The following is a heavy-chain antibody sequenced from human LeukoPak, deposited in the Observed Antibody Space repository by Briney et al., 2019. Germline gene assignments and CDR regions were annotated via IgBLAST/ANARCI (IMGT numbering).Heavy chain of an antibody. CDR1: GGSISSYY. V-gene: IGHV4-59*01. CDR2: IYYSGST. J-gene: IGHJ4*02. CDR3: SQIIEVQIDY. Sequence: SETLSLTCTVSGGSISSYYWSWIRQPPGKGLEWIGYIYYSGSTNYNPSLKSRVTISVDTSKNQFSLKLSSVTAADTAVYYCSQIIEVQIDYWGQGTLVTVSS.